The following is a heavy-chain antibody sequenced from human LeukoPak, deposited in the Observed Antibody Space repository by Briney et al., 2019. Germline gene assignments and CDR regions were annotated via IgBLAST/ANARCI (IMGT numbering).Heavy chain of an antibody. CDR1: GFTFSSYA. CDR3: ARDMVPVSSSAFDI. Sequence: PGGSLRLSCAASGFTFSSYAMHWVRQAPGKGLEWVAVISYDGSNKYYADSVKGRSTISRDNSKNTLYLQMNSLRAEDTAVYYCARDMVPVSSSAFDIWGQGTMVTVSS. J-gene: IGHJ3*02. V-gene: IGHV3-30-3*01. CDR2: ISYDGSNK. D-gene: IGHD3-10*01.